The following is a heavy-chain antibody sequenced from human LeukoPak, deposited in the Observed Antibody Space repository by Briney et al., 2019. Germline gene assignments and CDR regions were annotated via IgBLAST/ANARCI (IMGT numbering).Heavy chain of an antibody. V-gene: IGHV3-23*01. Sequence: PGGSLRLSCAASGFTFSSYSMNWVRQAPGKGLEWVSGITGSGENTYYADSVKGRFTISRDNSKNTLYLQMNSLRAEDTALYYCAKDLTSWNYWGQGTLVTVSS. CDR3: AKDLTSWNY. CDR2: ITGSGENT. CDR1: GFTFSSYS. D-gene: IGHD2-2*01. J-gene: IGHJ4*02.